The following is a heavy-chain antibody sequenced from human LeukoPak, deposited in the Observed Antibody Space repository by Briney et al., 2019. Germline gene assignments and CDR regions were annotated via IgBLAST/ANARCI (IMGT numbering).Heavy chain of an antibody. CDR1: GGTFSSYA. CDR3: ASGALAVAGTEFDY. Sequence: GASVKVSCKASGGTFSSYAISWVRQAPGQGLEWMGRIIPILGIANYAQKFQGRVTITADKSTSTAYMELSSLRSEDTAVYYCASGALAVAGTEFDYWGQGTLVTVSS. D-gene: IGHD6-19*01. J-gene: IGHJ4*02. V-gene: IGHV1-69*04. CDR2: IIPILGIA.